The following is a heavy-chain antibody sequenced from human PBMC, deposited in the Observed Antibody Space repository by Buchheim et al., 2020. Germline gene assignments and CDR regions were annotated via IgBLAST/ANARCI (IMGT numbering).Heavy chain of an antibody. J-gene: IGHJ6*02. CDR1: GFTFSSYA. CDR2: ISSSGSTI. D-gene: IGHD6-6*01. CDR3: ARGYSSSSFYYYGMDV. V-gene: IGHV3-48*03. Sequence: EVQLLESGGGLVQPGGSLRLSCAASGFTFSSYAMSWVRQAPGKGLEWVSYISSSGSTIYYADSVKGRFTISRDNAKNSLYLQMNSLRAEDTAVYYCARGYSSSSFYYYGMDVWGQGTT.